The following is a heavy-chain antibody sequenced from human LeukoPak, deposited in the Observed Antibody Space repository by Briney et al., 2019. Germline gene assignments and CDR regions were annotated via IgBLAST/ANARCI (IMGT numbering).Heavy chain of an antibody. Sequence: GGPLRLSCAASGFTFSSYWMAWVRQAPGKGLEWVGNIKEDGSDKFYVDSVKGRFTMSRDNAKKSLYLQMTSLRTEDTAVYYCARDATRGGDFDYWGQGTLVTVSS. J-gene: IGHJ4*02. V-gene: IGHV3-7*04. CDR2: IKEDGSDK. D-gene: IGHD3-10*01. CDR1: GFTFSSYW. CDR3: ARDATRGGDFDY.